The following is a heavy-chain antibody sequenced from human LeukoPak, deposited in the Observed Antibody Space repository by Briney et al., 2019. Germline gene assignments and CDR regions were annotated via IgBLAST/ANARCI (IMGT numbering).Heavy chain of an antibody. CDR3: AREFYSSSWYGVPYYYYMDV. J-gene: IGHJ6*03. Sequence: GGSLRLSCAASGFTFSSYDIHWVRQAPGKGLEWVAFIRYDGSNKYYADSVRGRFTISRDNSKNTLYLQMNSLRAEDTAVYYCAREFYSSSWYGVPYYYYMDVWGKGTTVTISS. CDR2: IRYDGSNK. CDR1: GFTFSSYD. V-gene: IGHV3-30*02. D-gene: IGHD6-13*01.